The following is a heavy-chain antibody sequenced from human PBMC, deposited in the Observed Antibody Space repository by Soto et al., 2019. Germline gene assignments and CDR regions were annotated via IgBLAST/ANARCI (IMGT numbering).Heavy chain of an antibody. J-gene: IGHJ4*02. V-gene: IGHV2-5*02. CDR2: IYWDGDE. D-gene: IGHD1-7*01. CDR3: ARTNYSPSWYFDS. Sequence: QITLKESGPTLVEPTQTLTLTCTFSGFSLSTTGLGVGWIRQPPGKALEWLALIYWDGDERYRPSLKGRLTITKDTSKNQVVLSLTNVDPVDTATYFCARTNYSPSWYFDSWGQGTLVTVSS. CDR1: GFSLSTTGLG.